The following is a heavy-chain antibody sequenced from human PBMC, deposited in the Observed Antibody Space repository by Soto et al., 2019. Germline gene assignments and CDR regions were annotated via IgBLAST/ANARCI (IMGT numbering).Heavy chain of an antibody. Sequence: QVQLQQWGAGLLKPSETLSLTCDIYDGSFSDYYWDWIRQPPGKGLEWIGEINQSGSTIYNPSLKSRVTISMDTSKKQVSLKLNSVTAADTAVYYCARNWILTDYSFDYWGQGALVTVSS. J-gene: IGHJ4*02. CDR2: INQSGST. CDR3: ARNWILTDYSFDY. CDR1: DGSFSDYY. V-gene: IGHV4-34*01. D-gene: IGHD3-9*01.